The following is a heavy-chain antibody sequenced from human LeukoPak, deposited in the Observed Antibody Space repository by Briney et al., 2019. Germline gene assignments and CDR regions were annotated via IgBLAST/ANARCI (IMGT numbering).Heavy chain of an antibody. D-gene: IGHD1-20*01. CDR1: GGTFSSYA. J-gene: IGHJ5*02. V-gene: IGHV1-69*01. Sequence: GASVKVSCKASGGTFSSYAISWVRQAPGQGLVWMGGIIPIFGTANYAQKFQGRVTITADESTSTAYMELSSLRPEDTAVYYCASRITGTTPGWEFDPWGQGTLVTVSS. CDR3: ASRITGTTPGWEFDP. CDR2: IIPIFGTA.